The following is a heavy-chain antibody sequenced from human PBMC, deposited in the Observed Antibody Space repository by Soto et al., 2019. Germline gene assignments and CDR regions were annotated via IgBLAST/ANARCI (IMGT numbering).Heavy chain of an antibody. V-gene: IGHV4-30-4*01. CDR3: ARDGSGFHWYFDV. CDR2: IYHSGSI. Sequence: SETLSLTCNVSGGSISSGDYYWSWIRQPPGKGLEWIGYIYHSGSIYYNPSLESRVTISIDRSKNQLSLQLDSVTPDDSAVYFCARDGSGFHWYFDVWGRGTLVTVSS. J-gene: IGHJ2*01. D-gene: IGHD6-19*01. CDR1: GGSISSGDYY.